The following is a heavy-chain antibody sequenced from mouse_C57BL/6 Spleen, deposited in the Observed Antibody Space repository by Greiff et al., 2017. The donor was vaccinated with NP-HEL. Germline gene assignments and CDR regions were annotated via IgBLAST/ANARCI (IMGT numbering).Heavy chain of an antibody. CDR3: ARRDSFDY. CDR2: IDPSDSYT. Sequence: QVQLQQPGAELVMPGASVKLSCKASGYTFTSYWMHWVKQRPGQGLEWIGEIDPSDSYTNYNQKFKGKSTLTVDKSSSTAYMQLSSLTSEDSAVYYCARRDSFDYWGQGTTLTVSP. V-gene: IGHV1-69*01. J-gene: IGHJ2*01. CDR1: GYTFTSYW.